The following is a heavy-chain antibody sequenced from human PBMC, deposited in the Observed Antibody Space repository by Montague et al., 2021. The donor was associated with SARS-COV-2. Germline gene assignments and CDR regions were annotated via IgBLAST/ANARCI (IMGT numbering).Heavy chain of an antibody. CDR2: INHSGST. Sequence: SETLSLTCAVHGGSFSDYYWSWIRQAPGKGLKWIGEINHSGSTNYNPSLKSRVTISVDTSKNQFSLKLSSVTAADTAVYYCARGAPTITMIVVVVTGAGWYFDLWGRGTLVSVSA. J-gene: IGHJ2*01. CDR3: ARGAPTITMIVVVVTGAGWYFDL. D-gene: IGHD3-22*01. CDR1: GGSFSDYY. V-gene: IGHV4-34*01.